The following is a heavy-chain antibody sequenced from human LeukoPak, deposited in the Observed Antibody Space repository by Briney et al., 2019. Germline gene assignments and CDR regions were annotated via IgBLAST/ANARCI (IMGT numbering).Heavy chain of an antibody. J-gene: IGHJ5*02. CDR1: GFTFSSYS. Sequence: VKPGGSLRLSCAASGFTFSSYSMSWVRQAPGKGLEWVSSISSSSSYIYYADSVKGRFTISRDNAKNSLYLQMNSLRAEDTAVYYCARDWDYYDSSGYPNWFDPWGQGTLVTVSS. D-gene: IGHD3-22*01. CDR3: ARDWDYYDSSGYPNWFDP. CDR2: ISSSSSYI. V-gene: IGHV3-21*01.